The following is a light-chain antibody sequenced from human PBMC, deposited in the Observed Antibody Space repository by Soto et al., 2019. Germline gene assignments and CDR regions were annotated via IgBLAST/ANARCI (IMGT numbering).Light chain of an antibody. J-gene: IGKJ1*01. V-gene: IGKV3-15*01. CDR2: GAS. Sequence: DIVWTLSLDTLSFSPGNRATLSCRASQSVDINLAWYQQRAGQAPRLLVYGASTKATDMPGRFSGRGSGTEFTLTINNLQSEDCAVYYCQQYRNWPRTCGQGNKGDIK. CDR1: QSVDIN. CDR3: QQYRNWPRT.